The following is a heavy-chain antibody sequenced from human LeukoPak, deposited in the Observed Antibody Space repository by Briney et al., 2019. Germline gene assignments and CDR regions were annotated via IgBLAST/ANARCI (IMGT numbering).Heavy chain of an antibody. Sequence: GGSLRLSCAASGFTFSSYSMNWVRQAPGKGLEWVSSISSSSSYVYYADSVKGRFTISRDNAKNSLYLQMNSLRAEDTAVYYCARDGGYSSGWSDYWGQGTLVTVSS. J-gene: IGHJ4*02. CDR1: GFTFSSYS. CDR3: ARDGGYSSGWSDY. CDR2: ISSSSSYV. V-gene: IGHV3-21*01. D-gene: IGHD6-19*01.